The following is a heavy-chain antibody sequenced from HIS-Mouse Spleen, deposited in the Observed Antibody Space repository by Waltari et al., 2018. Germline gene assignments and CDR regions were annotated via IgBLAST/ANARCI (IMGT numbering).Heavy chain of an antibody. V-gene: IGHV3-30*18. CDR1: GFTFSSYG. Sequence: QVQLVESGGGVVQPGRSLRLSCAASGFTFSSYGMHWVRQAPGKGLEWVEVISYDGSNKYYADSGKGRFTISRDNSKNTLYLQMNSLRAEDTAVYYCAKEGLIVGATNWFDPWGQGTLVTVSS. CDR3: AKEGLIVGATNWFDP. J-gene: IGHJ5*02. CDR2: ISYDGSNK. D-gene: IGHD1-26*01.